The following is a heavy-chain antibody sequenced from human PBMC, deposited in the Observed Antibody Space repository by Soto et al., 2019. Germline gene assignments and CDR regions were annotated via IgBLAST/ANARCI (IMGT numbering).Heavy chain of an antibody. Sequence: LRLTCAASGFTFDTYVMHWVRQAPGRGLEWVALIWYDGGNKYYADSVKGRFTISRDNSKNTLYLQMNSLRAEDTAVYYCARGARDFDYWGQGTLVTVSS. D-gene: IGHD3-16*01. V-gene: IGHV3-33*01. CDR1: GFTFDTYV. CDR2: IWYDGGNK. CDR3: ARGARDFDY. J-gene: IGHJ4*02.